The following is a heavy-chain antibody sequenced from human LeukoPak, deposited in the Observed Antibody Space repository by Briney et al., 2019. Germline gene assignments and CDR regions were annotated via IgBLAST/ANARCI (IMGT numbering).Heavy chain of an antibody. J-gene: IGHJ4*01. Sequence: GGSLRLSCAASGFTFSSYAMSWVRQAPGKGLEWVSAITGSGDITYYADSVKGRFTISRDNSKNTLYLQMNSLRDEDTAVYYCARKLPFDYWGQGTLVTVSS. CDR1: GFTFSSYA. CDR2: ITGSGDIT. D-gene: IGHD1-26*01. V-gene: IGHV3-23*01. CDR3: ARKLPFDY.